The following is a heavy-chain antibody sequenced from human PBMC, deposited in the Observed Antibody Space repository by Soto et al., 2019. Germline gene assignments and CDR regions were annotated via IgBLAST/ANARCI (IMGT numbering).Heavy chain of an antibody. CDR2: IYYSGST. D-gene: IGHD2-21*01. CDR3: AREGKAIPSYFDY. Sequence: PSETLSLTCTVSGGSISSYCCSWIRQPPGKGLEWIGYIYYSGSTNCNPSLKSRVTISVDTSKNQFSLKLSSVTAADTAVYYCAREGKAIPSYFDYWGQGTLVTVSS. J-gene: IGHJ4*02. V-gene: IGHV4-59*01. CDR1: GGSISSYC.